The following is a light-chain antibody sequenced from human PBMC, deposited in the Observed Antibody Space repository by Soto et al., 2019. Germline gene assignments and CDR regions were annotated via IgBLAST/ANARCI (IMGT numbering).Light chain of an antibody. J-gene: IGKJ4*01. Sequence: EIVLTQSPATLSLSPGERATLSCRASQSVSSYLAWYQQKPGQAPRILIYDASNRATGIPARFSGSGSGTDFTLTISSLEPEDFSVYYCQQRSNGPIAFGGGTKVEIK. V-gene: IGKV3-11*01. CDR2: DAS. CDR3: QQRSNGPIA. CDR1: QSVSSY.